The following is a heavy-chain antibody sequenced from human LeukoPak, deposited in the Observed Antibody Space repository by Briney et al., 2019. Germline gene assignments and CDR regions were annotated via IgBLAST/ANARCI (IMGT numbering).Heavy chain of an antibody. Sequence: PSETLSLTCAVYGGSFSGYYWSWIRQPPGKGLEWIGEINHSGSTNYNPSLKSRVTISVDTSKNQFSLKLSSVTAADTAVYYRARCGGDCRNWGQGTLVTVSS. CDR1: GGSFSGYY. J-gene: IGHJ4*02. D-gene: IGHD2-21*02. CDR3: ARCGGDCRN. V-gene: IGHV4-34*01. CDR2: INHSGST.